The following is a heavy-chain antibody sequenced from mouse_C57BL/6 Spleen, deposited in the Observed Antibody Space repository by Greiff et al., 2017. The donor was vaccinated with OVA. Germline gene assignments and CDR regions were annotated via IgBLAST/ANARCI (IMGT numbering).Heavy chain of an antibody. J-gene: IGHJ3*01. CDR2: IDPENGDT. CDR3: TIWLPWFAY. V-gene: IGHV14-4*01. CDR1: GFNIKDDY. Sequence: EVQLQQSGAELVRPGASVKLSCTASGFNIKDDYMHWVKQRPEQGLEWIGWIDPENGDTEYASKFQGKATITADTSSNTAYLQLSSLTSEDTAVYYCTIWLPWFAYWGQGTVVTVSA. D-gene: IGHD2-2*01.